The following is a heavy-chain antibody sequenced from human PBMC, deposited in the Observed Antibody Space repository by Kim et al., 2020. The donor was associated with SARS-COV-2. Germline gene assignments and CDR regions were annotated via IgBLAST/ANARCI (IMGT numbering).Heavy chain of an antibody. CDR2: INNSGST. CDR1: GGSFSDYY. J-gene: IGHJ4*02. D-gene: IGHD2-15*01. CDR3: ARDGRHFDY. Sequence: SETLSLTCAVFGGSFSDYYWSWIRQPPGEGLEWIGEINNSGSTNYNPSLKSRVTISVDTSKNQFSLRLSYVTAADTAVYYCARDGRHFDYWGRGTLVTVSS. V-gene: IGHV4-34*01.